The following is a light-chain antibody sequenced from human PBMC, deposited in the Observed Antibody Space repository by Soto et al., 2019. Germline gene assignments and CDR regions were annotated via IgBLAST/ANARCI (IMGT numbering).Light chain of an antibody. CDR3: QQYDRYFWT. Sequence: DIQLTQSPSTLSASVGDRVAITCRASQSISSWLAWYQQKPGKAPKLLIYEASILESGVPSRFSGSGSGTEFTLNISSLHHDDFATYYCQQYDRYFWTFCLGTKVESK. CDR2: EAS. J-gene: IGKJ1*01. CDR1: QSISSW. V-gene: IGKV1-5*01.